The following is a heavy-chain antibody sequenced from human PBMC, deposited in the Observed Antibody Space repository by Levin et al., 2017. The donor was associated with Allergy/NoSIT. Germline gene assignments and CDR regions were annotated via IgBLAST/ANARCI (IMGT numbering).Heavy chain of an antibody. CDR1: GFTISEYA. V-gene: IGHV3-23*01. Sequence: PGGSLRLSCAVSGFTISEYAMAWVRQAPGKGLEWVSVITGGGFNTYYGDSVKGRFTVSRDDSKDTLYLELNSLRAEDTAVYYCAKKQGGTGGLCFDGWVLWTMVTVAS. J-gene: IGHJ3*01. CDR2: ITGGGFNT. CDR3: AKKQGGTGGLCFDG. D-gene: IGHD2-15*01.